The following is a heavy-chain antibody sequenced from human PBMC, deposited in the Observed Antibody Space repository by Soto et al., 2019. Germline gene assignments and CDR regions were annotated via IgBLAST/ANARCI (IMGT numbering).Heavy chain of an antibody. CDR2: FSYSGST. J-gene: IGHJ4*01. V-gene: IGHV4-39*01. CDR1: GASISSSSYY. Sequence: PSETLSLTCTVSGASISSSSYYWGWIRQPPGKGLEWIGSFSYSGSTYYNPSLKSRLTISVDTSKSQFSLRLSSVTAAETAVYYCARHGFSSGWQTFDYWGRGTLVTVSS. CDR3: ARHGFSSGWQTFDY. D-gene: IGHD6-19*01.